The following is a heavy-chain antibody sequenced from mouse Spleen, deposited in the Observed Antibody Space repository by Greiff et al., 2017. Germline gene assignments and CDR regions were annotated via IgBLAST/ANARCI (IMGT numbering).Heavy chain of an antibody. J-gene: IGHJ4*01. V-gene: IGHV1-69*01. CDR1: GYTFTSYW. CDR2: IDPSDSYT. Sequence: QVQLQQPGAELVMPGASVKLSCKASGYTFTSYWMHWVKQRPGQGLEWIGEIDPSDSYTNYNQKFKGKATLTVDKSSSTAYMQLSSLTSEDSAVYYCERRGLRREGVDAMDSGGQGPSVPVSS. D-gene: IGHD2-2*01. CDR3: ERRGLRREGVDAMDS.